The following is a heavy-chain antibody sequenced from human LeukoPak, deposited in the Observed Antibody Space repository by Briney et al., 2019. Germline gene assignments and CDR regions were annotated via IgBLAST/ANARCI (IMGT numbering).Heavy chain of an antibody. J-gene: IGHJ4*02. CDR2: ISPSGDRT. Sequence: GGSLRLSCAASGFTFSSYAMSWVRQAPGKGLEWVSFISPSGDRTSNADSVEGRFTISRDNTRNTLYLQMNSLRAEDTAVYYCARVHPLLLWFGESDYWGQGTLVTVSS. V-gene: IGHV3-23*01. CDR3: ARVHPLLLWFGESDY. CDR1: GFTFSSYA. D-gene: IGHD3-10*01.